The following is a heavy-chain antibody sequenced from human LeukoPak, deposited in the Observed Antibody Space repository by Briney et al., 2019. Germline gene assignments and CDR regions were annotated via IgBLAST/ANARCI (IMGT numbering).Heavy chain of an antibody. D-gene: IGHD2-2*01. CDR3: VREGRGCSSSSCQFDH. Sequence: GGSLRLSCAASGFTFQTYTMHWVRQAPEKGLEWVSTIGGNNDYIFYSDSTRGRFTISRDNAKNPLYLQMTSLRDEDTALYFCVREGRGCSSSSCQFDHWGQGTQVAVSS. V-gene: IGHV3-21*01. J-gene: IGHJ4*02. CDR2: IGGNNDYI. CDR1: GFTFQTYT.